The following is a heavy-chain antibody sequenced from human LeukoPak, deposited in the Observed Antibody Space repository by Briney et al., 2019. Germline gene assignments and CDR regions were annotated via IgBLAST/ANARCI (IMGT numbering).Heavy chain of an antibody. CDR1: GGSISGYY. J-gene: IGHJ4*02. D-gene: IGHD6-13*01. CDR2: IYTSGST. CDR3: ATTTEIAAAGFGTFDY. V-gene: IGHV4-4*07. Sequence: SETLSLTCTVSGGSISGYYWSWIRQPAGKGLEWIGRIYTSGSTNYNPSLKSRVTMSVDTSKNQFSLKLSSVTAADTAVYYCATTTEIAAAGFGTFDYWGQGTLVTVSS.